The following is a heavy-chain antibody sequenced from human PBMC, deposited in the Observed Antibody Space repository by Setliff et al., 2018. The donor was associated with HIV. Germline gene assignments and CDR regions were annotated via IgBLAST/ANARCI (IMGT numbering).Heavy chain of an antibody. Sequence: ASVKVSCKASGYTFSGYYLHWVRQAPGQGLQWMGRINPKSGGTHYAQKVQGRVTMTTDTSTTTAYMELRSLRSDDTAEYYCARVFVLPDIVVVLDAFDIWGQGTMVTVSS. CDR3: ARVFVLPDIVVVLDAFDI. CDR1: GYTFSGYY. D-gene: IGHD2-21*01. V-gene: IGHV1-2*06. J-gene: IGHJ3*02. CDR2: INPKSGGT.